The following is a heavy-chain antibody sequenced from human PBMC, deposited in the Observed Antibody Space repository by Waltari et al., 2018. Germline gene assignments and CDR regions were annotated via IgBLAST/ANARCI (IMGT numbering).Heavy chain of an antibody. CDR3: ARDRGIGLYFDS. CDR1: GAAMDSKSW. J-gene: IGHJ4*02. Sequence: QLQLQESGPGLLKPSVTLYPTWPVSGAAMDSKSWWSWVRPPPEKGLEWIGQIHRSGRNNYNPSLESRVTISLDTSNRQFSLKLTSTTAADTAVYYCARDRGIGLYFDSWGQGTLVTVSP. CDR2: IHRSGRN. V-gene: IGHV4-4*02. D-gene: IGHD1-26*01.